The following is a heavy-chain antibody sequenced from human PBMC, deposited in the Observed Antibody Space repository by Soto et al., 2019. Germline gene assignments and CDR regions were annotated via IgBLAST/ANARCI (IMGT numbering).Heavy chain of an antibody. J-gene: IGHJ4*02. Sequence: ASVKVSCKASGYTFTSYGISWVRQAPGQGLEWMGWISAYNGNTNYAQKLQGRVTMTTDTSTSTAYMELRSLRSDDTAVYYCARDQEGYSYGYEFIGFDYWGQGTLVTVSS. CDR2: ISAYNGNT. CDR3: ARDQEGYSYGYEFIGFDY. D-gene: IGHD5-18*01. V-gene: IGHV1-18*01. CDR1: GYTFTSYG.